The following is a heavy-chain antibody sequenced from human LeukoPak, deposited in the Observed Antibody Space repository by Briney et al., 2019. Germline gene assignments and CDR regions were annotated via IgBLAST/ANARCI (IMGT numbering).Heavy chain of an antibody. V-gene: IGHV3-66*01. CDR2: IDSGDGT. J-gene: IGHJ5*02. CDR1: GFTVRTNY. CDR3: ARSRGYFDSFDP. Sequence: GGFLRLSCAASGFTVRTNYMSWVRQAPGKGLEWVSVIDSGDGTYFSDSVKGRFTISRDNSKNTLYLQMNSLRAEDTAVYYCARSRGYFDSFDPWGQGTLVTVSS. D-gene: IGHD3-9*01.